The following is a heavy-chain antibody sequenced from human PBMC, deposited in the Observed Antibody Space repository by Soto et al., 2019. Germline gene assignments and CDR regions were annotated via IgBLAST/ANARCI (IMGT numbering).Heavy chain of an antibody. V-gene: IGHV4-4*02. J-gene: IGHJ5*02. CDR3: ARMASYDVVTGDYFEAESWFDP. CDR1: GGSISTNNW. CDR2: VYHSGSI. Sequence: QVQLQESGPGLVKPSGTLSLTCAVSGGSISTNNWWRWVRQPPGKGLEWMGEVYHSGSINYSPSFTSRVTISVDKSKNQFSLKLRSVTAADTAVYYCARMASYDVVTGDYFEAESWFDPWGQGTLVTVSS. D-gene: IGHD3-9*01.